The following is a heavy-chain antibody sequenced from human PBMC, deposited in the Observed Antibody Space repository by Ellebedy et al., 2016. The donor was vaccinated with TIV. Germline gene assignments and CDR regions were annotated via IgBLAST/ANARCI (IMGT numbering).Heavy chain of an antibody. V-gene: IGHV3-53*01. CDR2: IYSGGTT. Sequence: GESLKISCAASEFTVDNNYMAWVRQAPGKGLEWVSLIYSGGTTYYADSVKGRFTISRDNSKNTLYLQMNSLRAEDTAVYYCARNPSGSHYGWGRGTLVTVSS. J-gene: IGHJ4*02. CDR1: EFTVDNNY. D-gene: IGHD1-26*01. CDR3: ARNPSGSHYG.